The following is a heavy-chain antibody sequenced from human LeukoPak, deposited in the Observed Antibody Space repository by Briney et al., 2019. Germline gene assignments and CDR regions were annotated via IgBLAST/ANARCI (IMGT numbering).Heavy chain of an antibody. V-gene: IGHV3-23*01. CDR1: GFTFSSYA. D-gene: IGHD5-18*01. J-gene: IGHJ4*02. CDR3: AKGKGGYSYGWYYFDY. Sequence: GGSLRLSCAASGFTFSSYAMSWVRQAPGKGLEWASAISGSGGSTYYADSVKGRFTISRDNSKNTLYLQMNSLRAEDTAVYYCAKGKGGYSYGWYYFDYWGQGTLVTVSS. CDR2: ISGSGGST.